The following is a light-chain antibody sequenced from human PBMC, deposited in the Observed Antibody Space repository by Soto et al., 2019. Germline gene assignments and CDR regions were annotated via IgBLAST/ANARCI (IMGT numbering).Light chain of an antibody. Sequence: EIVLTQSPATLSLSPGERATLSCRASQSVSSYLAWYQQKPCQAPRLLIYDASNWATGIPARFSGSGSGTDFTLTISSLEPEDFAVYYCQQRSNWPSTFGQGTKVEIK. V-gene: IGKV3-11*01. CDR2: DAS. CDR3: QQRSNWPST. J-gene: IGKJ1*01. CDR1: QSVSSY.